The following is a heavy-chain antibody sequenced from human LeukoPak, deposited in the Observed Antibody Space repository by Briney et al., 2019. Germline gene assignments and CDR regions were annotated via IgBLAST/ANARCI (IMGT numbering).Heavy chain of an antibody. CDR2: IYYSGST. J-gene: IGHJ3*02. D-gene: IGHD4-17*01. CDR1: GGSTSSYY. Sequence: SETLSLTCTVSGGSTSSYYWSWIRQPPGKGLEWIGSIYYSGSTYYNPSLKSRVTISVDTSKNQFSLKLSSVTAADTAVYYCAREATVTTDAFDIWGQGTMVTVSS. V-gene: IGHV4-59*12. CDR3: AREATVTTDAFDI.